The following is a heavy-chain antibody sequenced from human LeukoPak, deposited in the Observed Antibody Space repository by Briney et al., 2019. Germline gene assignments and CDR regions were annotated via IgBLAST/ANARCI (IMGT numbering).Heavy chain of an antibody. V-gene: IGHV3-7*01. J-gene: IGHJ4*02. Sequence: PGGSLRLSCAASGLTFSSYWMSWVRQAPGKGLEWVANIKQDGSEKYYVDSVKGRFTISRDNAKNSLYLQMNSLRAEDTAVYYCASSGTGDYWGQGTLVTVSS. CDR2: IKQDGSEK. CDR1: GLTFSSYW. CDR3: ASSGTGDY. D-gene: IGHD1-26*01.